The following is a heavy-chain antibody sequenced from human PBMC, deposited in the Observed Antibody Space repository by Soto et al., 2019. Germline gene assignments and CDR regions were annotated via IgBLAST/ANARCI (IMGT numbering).Heavy chain of an antibody. CDR3: ARSDIVVVPMDV. CDR2: ISYDGSNK. Sequence: GGSLRLSCAASGFTFSSYAMHWVRQAPGKGLEWVAVISYDGSNKYYADSVKGRFTISRDNSKNTLYLQMNSLRAEDTAVYYCARSDIVVVPMDVWGQGTTVTVSS. D-gene: IGHD2-2*01. J-gene: IGHJ6*02. CDR1: GFTFSSYA. V-gene: IGHV3-30-3*01.